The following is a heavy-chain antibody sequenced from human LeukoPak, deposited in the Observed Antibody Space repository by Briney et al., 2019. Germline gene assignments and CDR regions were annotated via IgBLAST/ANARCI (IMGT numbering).Heavy chain of an antibody. CDR1: GYTLTELS. CDR2: FDPEDGET. Sequence: GASVTVSFTVSGYTLTELSMHWVRQAPGKGLEWMGGFDPEDGETIYAQKFQGRVTMTEDTSTDTAYMELSSLRSEDTAVYYCATESLEVVTAIGLQHWGQGTLVTVSS. CDR3: ATESLEVVTAIGLQH. D-gene: IGHD2-21*02. J-gene: IGHJ1*01. V-gene: IGHV1-24*01.